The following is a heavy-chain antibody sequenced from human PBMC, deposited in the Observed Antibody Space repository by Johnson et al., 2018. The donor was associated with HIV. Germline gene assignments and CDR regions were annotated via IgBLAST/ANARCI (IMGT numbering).Heavy chain of an antibody. V-gene: IGHV3-20*03. Sequence: VQLVESGINWNGGGTGYVDSVKGRFTISRDNSKNTLHLQMNSLRPEDTAVYYCARERVAVTGHTRAFDIWGQGTMVIVSS. D-gene: IGHD6-19*01. J-gene: IGHJ3*02. CDR2: INWNGGGT. CDR3: ARERVAVTGHTRAFDI.